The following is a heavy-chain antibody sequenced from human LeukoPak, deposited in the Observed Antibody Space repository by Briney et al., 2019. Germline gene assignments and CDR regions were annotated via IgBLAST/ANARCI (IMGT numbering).Heavy chain of an antibody. CDR3: ARDDVLRYFDWKIGGGAFDI. J-gene: IGHJ3*02. V-gene: IGHV3-74*01. CDR1: GFTFSSYW. CDR2: INSDGSST. D-gene: IGHD3-9*01. Sequence: GGSLRLSCAASGFTFSSYWMHWVRQAPGKGLVWVSRINSDGSSTSYADSVKGRFTISRDNAKNTLYLQMNSLRAEDTAVYYCARDDVLRYFDWKIGGGAFDIWGQGTMVTVSS.